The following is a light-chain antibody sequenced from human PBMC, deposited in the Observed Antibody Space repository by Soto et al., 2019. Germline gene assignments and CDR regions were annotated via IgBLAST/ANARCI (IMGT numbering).Light chain of an antibody. CDR2: DVS. CDR3: SSYTSSSPRV. CDR1: SNDVGGYNY. Sequence: QSVLTQPASVSGSPGQSITISCTGTSNDVGGYNYVSWYQQHPGKAPKLMIYDVSNRPSGVCNLFSGSKSGHTASLTISRLQAEDEADYYCSSYTSSSPRVFGGGTKLTVL. V-gene: IGLV2-14*01. J-gene: IGLJ2*01.